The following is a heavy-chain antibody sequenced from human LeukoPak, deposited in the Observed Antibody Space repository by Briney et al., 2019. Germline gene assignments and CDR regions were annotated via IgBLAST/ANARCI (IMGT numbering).Heavy chain of an antibody. CDR1: GFTFSSYA. V-gene: IGHV3-23*01. D-gene: IGHD3-3*01. J-gene: IGHJ4*02. CDR3: ANPETDFGFGVVTKYAFDY. CDR2: ISGSGGST. Sequence: PGGSLRLSCAASGFTFSSYAMSWVRQAPGKGLEWVSAISGSGGSTYYADSVKGRFTISRDNSKNTLYLQMNSLRAEDTAVYYCANPETDFGFGVVTKYAFDYWGQGPLVTVSS.